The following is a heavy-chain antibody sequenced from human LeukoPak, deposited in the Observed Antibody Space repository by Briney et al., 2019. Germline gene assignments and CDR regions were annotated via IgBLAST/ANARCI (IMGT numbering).Heavy chain of an antibody. Sequence: EASVKVSCKASGGTFGSYAISWVRQAPGQGLEWMGGIIPIFGTANYAQKFQGRVTITAGESTSTAYMELSSLRSEDTAVYYCARPAVAGLYYFDYWGQGTLVTVSS. D-gene: IGHD6-19*01. V-gene: IGHV1-69*13. CDR1: GGTFGSYA. CDR2: IIPIFGTA. CDR3: ARPAVAGLYYFDY. J-gene: IGHJ4*02.